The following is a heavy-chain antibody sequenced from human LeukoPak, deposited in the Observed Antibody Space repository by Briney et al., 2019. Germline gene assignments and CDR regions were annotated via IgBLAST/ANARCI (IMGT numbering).Heavy chain of an antibody. Sequence: SETLSLTCTVSGGSISSSSYYWGWIRQPPGKGLEWIGSIYYSGSTYYNPSLKSRVTISVDTSKNQFPLKLSSVTAADTAVYYCASVDEYYYGSGNNYFDYWGQGTLVTVSS. CDR3: ASVDEYYYGSGNNYFDY. D-gene: IGHD3-10*01. CDR1: GGSISSSSYY. V-gene: IGHV4-39*06. J-gene: IGHJ4*02. CDR2: IYYSGST.